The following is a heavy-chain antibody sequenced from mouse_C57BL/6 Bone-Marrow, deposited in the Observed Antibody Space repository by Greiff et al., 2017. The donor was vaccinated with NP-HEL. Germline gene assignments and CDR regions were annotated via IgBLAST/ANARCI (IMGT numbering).Heavy chain of an antibody. D-gene: IGHD2-5*01. CDR2: IDPETGGT. CDR3: AGGYYSNQREYYFDD. Sequence: QVQLQQSGAELVRPGASVTLSCKASGYKFTDYEMHWVKQTTVHGLEWIGAIDPETGGTAYNQKFKGKAILTADKSSSTAYMELRSLTSEDSAVYYCAGGYYSNQREYYFDDWGKGTTLTVSS. J-gene: IGHJ2*01. V-gene: IGHV1-15*01. CDR1: GYKFTDYE.